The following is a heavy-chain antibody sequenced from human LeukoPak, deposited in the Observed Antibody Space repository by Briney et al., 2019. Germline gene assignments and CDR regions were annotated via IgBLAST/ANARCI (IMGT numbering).Heavy chain of an antibody. J-gene: IGHJ4*02. CDR2: VYPGDSDT. Sequence: GESLKISCKGSGSRFTTHWIGWVRQMPGKGLEWMGIVYPGDSDTRYSPSFQGQVTISADKSMSTAYLQWSSLKASDTSIYYWARVRGDVSGSYYSPSDFWGQRTLVTVSS. D-gene: IGHD3-10*01. CDR1: GSRFTTHW. CDR3: ARVRGDVSGSYYSPSDF. V-gene: IGHV5-51*01.